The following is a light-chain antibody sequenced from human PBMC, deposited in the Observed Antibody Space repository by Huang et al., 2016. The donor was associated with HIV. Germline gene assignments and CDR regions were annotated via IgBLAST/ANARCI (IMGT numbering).Light chain of an antibody. CDR1: QSVSSN. CDR2: GAS. J-gene: IGKJ5*01. Sequence: EIVMTQSPATLSVSPGERATLSCRASQSVSSNLAWYQQKPGQAPRLLIYGASTRATGIPGRFSGSGSGTEFTLTISSLQSEDFAVYYCQQYNNWPPLITFGQGTRLEIK. V-gene: IGKV3-15*01. CDR3: QQYNNWPPLIT.